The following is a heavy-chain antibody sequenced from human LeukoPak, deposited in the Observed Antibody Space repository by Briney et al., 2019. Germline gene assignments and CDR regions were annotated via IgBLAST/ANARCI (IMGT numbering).Heavy chain of an antibody. CDR1: GGSFSGYY. D-gene: IGHD2-21*01. CDR2: INHSGST. CDR3: ARRVIAALGFQH. V-gene: IGHV4-34*01. J-gene: IGHJ1*01. Sequence: SGTLSLTCAVYGGSFSGYYWSWIRQPPGKGLEWIGEINHSGSTNYNPSLKSRVTISVDTSKNQFSLKLSSVTAADTAVYYCARRVIAALGFQHWGQGTLVTVSS.